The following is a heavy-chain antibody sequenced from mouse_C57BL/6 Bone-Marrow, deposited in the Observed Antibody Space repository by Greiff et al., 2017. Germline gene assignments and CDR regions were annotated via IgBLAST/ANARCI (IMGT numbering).Heavy chain of an antibody. D-gene: IGHD2-3*01. Sequence: EVKLMESGAELVRPGASVKLSCTASGFNIKDDYMHWVKQRPEQGLEWIGWIDPENGDTEYASKFQGKATLTADTSANTAFLPLSSLASEDTAVYYCTPMVLWGNAYAMDYWGQGTSVTVSS. CDR3: TPMVLWGNAYAMDY. J-gene: IGHJ4*01. CDR2: IDPENGDT. V-gene: IGHV14-4*01. CDR1: GFNIKDDY.